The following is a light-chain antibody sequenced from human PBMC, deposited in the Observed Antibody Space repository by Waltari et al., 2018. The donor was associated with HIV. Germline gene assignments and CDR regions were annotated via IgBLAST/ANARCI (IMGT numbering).Light chain of an antibody. CDR1: QTVSSTY. V-gene: IGKV3-20*01. CDR2: GAS. J-gene: IGKJ1*01. Sequence: EVVLTQSPGTLSLSPGERATLSYRASQTVSSTYLAWYQQKPGQAPRLLIYGASSRATGIPDRFSGSGSGTDFTLTISRLEPEDFAVYYCQQYDRSPQTFGQGTKVEIK. CDR3: QQYDRSPQT.